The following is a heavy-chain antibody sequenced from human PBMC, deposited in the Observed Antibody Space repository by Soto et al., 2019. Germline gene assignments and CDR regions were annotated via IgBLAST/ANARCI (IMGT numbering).Heavy chain of an antibody. CDR1: GGSISSGNYY. V-gene: IGHV4-30-4*01. Sequence: QVQLQESGPGLVKPSQTLSLTCTVSGGSISSGNYYWSWIRQPPGKGLEWIGFISYSGSTYYSLSLKSRVTISVDTSKNKFSLNLSLVTAADTAVYYCAAMGTPATGLYYFDYWGQGTLVTVSS. J-gene: IGHJ4*02. CDR3: AAMGTPATGLYYFDY. CDR2: ISYSGST. D-gene: IGHD5-18*01.